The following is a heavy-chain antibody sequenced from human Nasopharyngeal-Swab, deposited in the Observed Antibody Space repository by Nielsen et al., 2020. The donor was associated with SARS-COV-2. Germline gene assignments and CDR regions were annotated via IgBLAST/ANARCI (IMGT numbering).Heavy chain of an antibody. J-gene: IGHJ4*02. CDR2: IYLLFFT. CDR1: GGSLRLGSSS. D-gene: IGHD1-1*01. CDR3: ARGTPFDY. Sequence: SEPLSLPCTVSGGSLRLGSSSFRWLLPLPLPFLYFIGYIYLLFFTSYNPSLKSRFTISLDASNNQFSLRLSSVTAADTAMFYCARGTPFDYWGQGILVTVSS. V-gene: IGHV4-31*03.